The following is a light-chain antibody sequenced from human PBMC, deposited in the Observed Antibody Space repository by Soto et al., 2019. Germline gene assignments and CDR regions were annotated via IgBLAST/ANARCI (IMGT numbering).Light chain of an antibody. CDR1: SSDVGSYNL. CDR3: CSYAGSSPPVV. Sequence: QSALTQPASVSGSPGQSITISCTGTSSDVGSYNLVSWYQQHPGKAPKLMIYEGSKGPSGVSNRFSGSKSGNTASLTISGLQAEDEADYYCCSYAGSSPPVVFGGGTKLTVL. CDR2: EGS. V-gene: IGLV2-23*01. J-gene: IGLJ2*01.